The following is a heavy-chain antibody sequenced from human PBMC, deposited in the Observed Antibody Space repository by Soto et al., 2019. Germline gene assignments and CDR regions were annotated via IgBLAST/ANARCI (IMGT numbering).Heavy chain of an antibody. V-gene: IGHV4-59*01. CDR2: IYYSGST. CDR3: ARTLPRDGYYYYGMDV. J-gene: IGHJ6*02. CDR1: GGSISSYY. Sequence: SETLSLTCTVSGGSISSYYWSWIRQPPGKGLEWIGYIYYSGSTNYNPSLKSRVTISVATSKNQFSLKLSSVTAADTAVYYCARTLPRDGYYYYGMDVWGQGTTVTVSS.